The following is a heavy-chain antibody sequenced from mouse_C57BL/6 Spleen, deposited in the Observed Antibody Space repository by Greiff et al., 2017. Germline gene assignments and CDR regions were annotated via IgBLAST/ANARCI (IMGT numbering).Heavy chain of an antibody. D-gene: IGHD1-1*01. J-gene: IGHJ2*01. V-gene: IGHV1-81*01. CDR3: ARSKGVLPYYFDY. CDR1: GYTFTSYG. Sequence: VQLQQSGAELARPGASVKLSCKASGYTFTSYGISWVKQRTGQGLEWIGEIYPRSGNTYYNEQFKGKATLTADKSSSTAYMELRSLTSEDSAVYVCARSKGVLPYYFDYWGQGTTLTVSS. CDR2: IYPRSGNT.